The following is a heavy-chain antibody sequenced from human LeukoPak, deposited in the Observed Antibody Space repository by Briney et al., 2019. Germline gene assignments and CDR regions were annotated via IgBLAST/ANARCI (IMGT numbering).Heavy chain of an antibody. V-gene: IGHV4-34*01. J-gene: IGHJ5*02. CDR3: ARVPSPSNWFDP. Sequence: SETLSLTCAVYGGSFSGYYWSWIRQPPGKGLEWIGEINHSGSTNYNPSLKSRVTISVDTSKNQFSLKLSSVTAADTAVYYCARVPSPSNWFDPWGQGTLVTVSS. CDR1: GGSFSGYY. CDR2: INHSGST.